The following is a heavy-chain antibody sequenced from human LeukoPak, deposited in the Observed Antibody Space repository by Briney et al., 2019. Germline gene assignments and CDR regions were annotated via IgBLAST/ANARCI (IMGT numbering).Heavy chain of an antibody. CDR2: IYSSGST. Sequence: SETLPLTCTVSGGSISSYYWSWIRQPPGKGLEWIGRIYSSGSTNYNPSLKSRVTISVDTSNNQFSLKLSSVTAADTAVYYCARGGYSNKNNWLDPWGQGTLVTVSS. J-gene: IGHJ5*02. CDR3: ARGGYSNKNNWLDP. CDR1: GGSISSYY. D-gene: IGHD3-22*01. V-gene: IGHV4-4*08.